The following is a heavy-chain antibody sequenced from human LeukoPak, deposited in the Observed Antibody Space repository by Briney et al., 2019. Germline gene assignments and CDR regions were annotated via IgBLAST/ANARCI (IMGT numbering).Heavy chain of an antibody. CDR1: RFTFSVYA. V-gene: IGHV3-64D*06. Sequence: GGSLRLSCPASRFTFSVYAIHWVRQAPGKGLEYVSTIISNGGSTYYADSVKGRFTISRDNSKNTVSLQMSSLRAEDTALYYCVKDGLAFCGGDCYSYFDYWGQGTLVTVSS. J-gene: IGHJ4*02. CDR3: VKDGLAFCGGDCYSYFDY. D-gene: IGHD2-21*02. CDR2: IISNGGST.